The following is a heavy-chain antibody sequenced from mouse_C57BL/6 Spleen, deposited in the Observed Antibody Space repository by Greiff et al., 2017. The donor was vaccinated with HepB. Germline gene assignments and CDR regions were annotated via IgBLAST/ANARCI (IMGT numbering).Heavy chain of an antibody. CDR2: IDPETGGT. CDR3: TRSDWERDY. CDR1: GYTFTDYE. Sequence: VQLQQSGAELVRPGASVTLSCKASGYTFTDYEMHWVKQTPVHGLEWIGAIDPETGGTAYNQKFKGKAILTADKSSSTAYMELRSLTSEDSAVYYCTRSDWERDYWGQGTTLTVSS. J-gene: IGHJ2*01. D-gene: IGHD4-1*01. V-gene: IGHV1-15*01.